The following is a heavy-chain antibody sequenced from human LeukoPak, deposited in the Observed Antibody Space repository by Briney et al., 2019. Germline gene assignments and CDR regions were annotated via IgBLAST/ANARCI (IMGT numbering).Heavy chain of an antibody. J-gene: IGHJ4*02. CDR2: ISSSSSYI. CDR1: GFIFSSYA. V-gene: IGHV3-21*01. D-gene: IGHD2-15*01. Sequence: GGSLRLSCAASGFIFSSYAMTWVRQAPGKGLEWVSSISSSSSYIYYADSVKGRFTISRDNAKNSLYLQMNSLRAEDTAVYYCARESSRGNDYWGQGTLVTVSS. CDR3: ARESSRGNDY.